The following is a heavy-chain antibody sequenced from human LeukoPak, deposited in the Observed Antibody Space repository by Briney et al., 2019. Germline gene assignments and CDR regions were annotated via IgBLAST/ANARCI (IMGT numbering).Heavy chain of an antibody. CDR2: ISYDGSNK. CDR1: GFTFSSYA. Sequence: GGSLRLSCAASGFTFSSYAMHWVRQAPGKGLEWVAVISYDGSNKYYADSVKGRFTISRDNSKNTLYLQMNSLRAEDTAVYYCARLLSGNCGQGTLVTVSS. V-gene: IGHV3-30-3*01. CDR3: ARLLSGN. D-gene: IGHD2-15*01. J-gene: IGHJ4*02.